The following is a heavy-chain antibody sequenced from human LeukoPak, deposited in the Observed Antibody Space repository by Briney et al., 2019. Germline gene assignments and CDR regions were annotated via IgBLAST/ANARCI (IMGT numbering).Heavy chain of an antibody. D-gene: IGHD3-22*01. V-gene: IGHV3-23*01. CDR1: GFTFSSYA. Sequence: GGSLRLSCAASGFTFSSYAMSWVRQAPGKGLEWVSAISGSGGSTYYADSVKGRLTISRDNSKNTLYLQMNSLRAEDTAVYYCERIYDSSGTNDYWGQGTLVTVSS. J-gene: IGHJ4*02. CDR2: ISGSGGST. CDR3: ERIYDSSGTNDY.